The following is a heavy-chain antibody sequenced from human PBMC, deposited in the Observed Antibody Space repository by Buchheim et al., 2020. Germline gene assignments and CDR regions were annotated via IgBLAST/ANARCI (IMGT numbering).Heavy chain of an antibody. CDR3: ARDGSSSSFGY. CDR1: GYTLTNYN. CDR2: IYPTGGST. V-gene: IGHV1-46*01. Sequence: QVQLVQSGAEVQKPGASVKVSCKTSGYTLTNYNIHWVRQAPGQGLEWMGIIYPTGGSTSYTPKFQGRVTMTRDTSTSTVYMELSSLRSDDTAVYYCARDGSSSSFGYWGQGTL. J-gene: IGHJ4*02. D-gene: IGHD6-6*01.